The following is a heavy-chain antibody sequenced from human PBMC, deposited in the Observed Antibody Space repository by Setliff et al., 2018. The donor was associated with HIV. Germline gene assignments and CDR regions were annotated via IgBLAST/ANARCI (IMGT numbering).Heavy chain of an antibody. Sequence: ASVKVSCKASGYTFTQYPMHWVRQAPGQRLEWMGWISAYNGNTNYAQKLQGRVTMTTDTSTSTAYMELRSLRSDDTAVYYCASMIPPVRGAFDIWGQGTMVTVSS. CDR1: GYTFTQYP. CDR2: ISAYNGNT. V-gene: IGHV1-18*01. D-gene: IGHD3-22*01. CDR3: ASMIPPVRGAFDI. J-gene: IGHJ3*02.